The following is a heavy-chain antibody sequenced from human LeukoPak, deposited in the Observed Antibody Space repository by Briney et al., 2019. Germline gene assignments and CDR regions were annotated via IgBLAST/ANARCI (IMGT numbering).Heavy chain of an antibody. V-gene: IGHV3-7*05. CDR1: GFTFSSYW. J-gene: IGHJ4*02. D-gene: IGHD6-19*01. CDR2: IKQDGSEK. Sequence: GGSLRLSCAASGFTFSSYWMSWVRQAPGKGLEWVANIKQDGSEKYYVDSVKGRFTISRDNAKNSLYLQMNSLRAEDTAVYYCARALRRIAVAGAFDYWGQGTLVTVSS. CDR3: ARALRRIAVAGAFDY.